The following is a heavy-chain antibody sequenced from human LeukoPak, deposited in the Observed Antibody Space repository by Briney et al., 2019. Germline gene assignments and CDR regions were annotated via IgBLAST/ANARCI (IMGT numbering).Heavy chain of an antibody. CDR3: ARERAQPLFYGMDV. Sequence: SETLSITCTVSGGSISSYYWSWIRQPPGKGLEWIGYIYYSGSTNYNPSLKSRVTISVDTSKNQFSLKLSSVTAADTAVYYCARERAQPLFYGMDVWGQGTTVTVSS. CDR1: GGSISSYY. CDR2: IYYSGST. D-gene: IGHD2-2*01. V-gene: IGHV4-59*01. J-gene: IGHJ6*02.